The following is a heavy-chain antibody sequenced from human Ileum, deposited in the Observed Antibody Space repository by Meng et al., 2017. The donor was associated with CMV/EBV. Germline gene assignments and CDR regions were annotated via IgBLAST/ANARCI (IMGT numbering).Heavy chain of an antibody. D-gene: IGHD5-24*01. Sequence: HLPQWGAGLFKPSETLSLTCAVYGGSFSGYYWSWIRQPPGKGLEWIGEINHSGSTNYNPSLKSRVTISVDTSKNQFSLKLSSVTAADTAVYYCARGRRDGYNNPPLDYWGQGTLVTVSS. CDR1: GGSFSGYY. CDR3: ARGRRDGYNNPPLDY. J-gene: IGHJ4*02. V-gene: IGHV4-34*01. CDR2: INHSGST.